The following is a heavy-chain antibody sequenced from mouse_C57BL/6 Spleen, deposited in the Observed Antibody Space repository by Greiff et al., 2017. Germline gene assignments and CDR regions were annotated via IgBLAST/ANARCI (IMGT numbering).Heavy chain of an antibody. J-gene: IGHJ3*01. CDR3: ARWGDYDEAWFAY. CDR1: GYTFTTYP. V-gene: IGHV1-47*01. Sequence: VKLQESGAELVKPGASVKMSCKASGYTFTTYPIEWMKQNHGKSLEWIGNFHPYNDDTKYNEKFKGKATLTVEKSSSTVYLELSRLTSDDSAVYYCARWGDYDEAWFAYWGQGTLVTVSA. D-gene: IGHD2-4*01. CDR2: FHPYNDDT.